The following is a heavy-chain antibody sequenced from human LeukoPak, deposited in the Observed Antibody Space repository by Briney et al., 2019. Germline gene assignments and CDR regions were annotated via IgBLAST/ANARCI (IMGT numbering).Heavy chain of an antibody. CDR3: ASSGDYGLIFAY. J-gene: IGHJ4*02. D-gene: IGHD4-17*01. V-gene: IGHV4-34*01. CDR2: INHSGST. Sequence: SETLSLTCAVYGGSFSGYYWSWIRQPPGKGLEWIGEINHSGSTNYNPSLKSRVTISVDTSKNQFSLKLSSVTAADTAVYFCASSGDYGLIFAYWGQGTLVTVSS. CDR1: GGSFSGYY.